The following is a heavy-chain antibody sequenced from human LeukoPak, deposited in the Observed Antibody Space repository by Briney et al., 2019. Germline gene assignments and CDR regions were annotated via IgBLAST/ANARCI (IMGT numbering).Heavy chain of an antibody. J-gene: IGHJ5*02. CDR1: GGSISSYY. CDR2: IYYSGSI. Sequence: PSETLSLICTVSGGSISSYYWSWIRQPPGKGLEWIGYIYYSGSINYNPSLKSRVTISVDTSKNQFSLKVSSVTAADTAVYYCARSGYYDRGTYNWWFDPWGQGTLVTVSS. V-gene: IGHV4-59*01. D-gene: IGHD3-22*01. CDR3: ARSGYYDRGTYNWWFDP.